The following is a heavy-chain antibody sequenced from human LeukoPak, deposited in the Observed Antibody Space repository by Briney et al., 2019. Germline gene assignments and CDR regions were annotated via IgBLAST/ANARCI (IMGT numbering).Heavy chain of an antibody. Sequence: SETLSLTCTVSDDSISNVNYYWGWIRQPPGKGLEWIGSIYYSGSTYYNPSLKSRVTISLDTSKNQFSLKLSSVTAADTAVYYCARETFWSGPNWFDPWGQGTLVTVSS. J-gene: IGHJ5*02. CDR2: IYYSGST. CDR1: DDSISNVNYY. CDR3: ARETFWSGPNWFDP. D-gene: IGHD3-3*01. V-gene: IGHV4-39*07.